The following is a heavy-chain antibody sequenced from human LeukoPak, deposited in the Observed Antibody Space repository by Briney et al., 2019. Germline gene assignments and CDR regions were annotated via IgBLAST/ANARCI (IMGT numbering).Heavy chain of an antibody. CDR2: ISYDGSNK. CDR3: AKEPGMAVAGSEYFQH. V-gene: IGHV3-30*18. J-gene: IGHJ1*01. Sequence: SGGSLRLSCAASGVTFSSYGMHWVRQAPGKGLEWVAVISYDGSNKYYADSVKGRFTISRDNSKNTLYLQMNSLRAEDTAVYYCAKEPGMAVAGSEYFQHWGQGTLVTVSS. CDR1: GVTFSSYG. D-gene: IGHD6-19*01.